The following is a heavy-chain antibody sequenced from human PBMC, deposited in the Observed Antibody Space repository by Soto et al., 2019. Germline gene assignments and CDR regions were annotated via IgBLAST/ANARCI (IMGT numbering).Heavy chain of an antibody. Sequence: QVQLQESGPGLVKPSETPSLSCSVSGGSISGHYWSWVRQTPGKGLEWIGYMYYSGSTNYNPSLKRRVTISVDTSKNHFSLRLTSVTAADTAVYYCARGPYYDLIWNYYYMDVWGKGTTVTVSS. CDR3: ARGPYYDLIWNYYYMDV. J-gene: IGHJ6*03. CDR1: GGSISGHY. V-gene: IGHV4-59*08. CDR2: MYYSGST. D-gene: IGHD3-16*01.